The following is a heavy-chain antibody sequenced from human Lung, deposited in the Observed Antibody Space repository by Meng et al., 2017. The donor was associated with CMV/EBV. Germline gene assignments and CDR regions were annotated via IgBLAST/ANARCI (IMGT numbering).Heavy chain of an antibody. CDR3: AKYYYGLDV. CDR2: ISWDGGST. Sequence: GESLKISCAASGFTFDDYAMHWVRQAPGKGLEWVSLISWDGGSTYYADSVKGRFTISRDNSKSSLYLQMNGLRAEDTALYHCAKYYYGLDVWGQGTTVTFSS. V-gene: IGHV3-43D*03. CDR1: GFTFDDYA. J-gene: IGHJ6*02.